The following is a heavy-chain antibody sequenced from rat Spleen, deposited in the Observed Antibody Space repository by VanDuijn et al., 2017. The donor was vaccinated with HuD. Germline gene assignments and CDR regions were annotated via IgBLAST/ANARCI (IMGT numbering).Heavy chain of an antibody. CDR3: ATDTFYDGTYYPGGFDY. D-gene: IGHD1-12*02. V-gene: IGHV5-27*01. CDR2: INTGGGNT. Sequence: EVQLVESGGGLVQPGRSLKLSCAASGFTFSNYYMAWVRQAPTKGLEWVAYINTGGGNTYYRDSVRGRFTISRDNAKSSLYLQLDSLRSEDTATYYCATDTFYDGTYYPGGFDYWGQGVMVTVSS. CDR1: GFTFSNYY. J-gene: IGHJ2*01.